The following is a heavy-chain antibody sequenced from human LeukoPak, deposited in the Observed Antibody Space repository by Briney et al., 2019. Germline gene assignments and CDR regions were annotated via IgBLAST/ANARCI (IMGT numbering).Heavy chain of an antibody. D-gene: IGHD3-22*01. CDR1: GFTFSSYA. Sequence: HPGGSLRLSCAASGFTFSSYAMSWVRQGPGKGLEWVSGISTSGGSTSYADAVKGRFTISRDNPRNTLYMQMNSLRAEDTAVYYCAIMHRYYDGSGYWVQWGQGTLVTVSS. CDR3: AIMHRYYDGSGYWVQ. CDR2: ISTSGGST. J-gene: IGHJ4*02. V-gene: IGHV3-23*01.